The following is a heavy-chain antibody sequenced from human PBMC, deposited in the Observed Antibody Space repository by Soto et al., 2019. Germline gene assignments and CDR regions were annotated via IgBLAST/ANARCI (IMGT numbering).Heavy chain of an antibody. CDR2: ISYDGSNK. D-gene: IGHD5-12*01. V-gene: IGHV3-30*18. J-gene: IGHJ4*02. CDR3: AKDRLLYSGYDCFDY. CDR1: GFTFSSYG. Sequence: GGSLRLSCAASGFTFSSYGMHWVRQAPGKGLEWVAVISYDGSNKYYADSVKGRFTISRDNSKNTLYLQMNSLRAEDTAVYYCAKDRLLYSGYDCFDYWGQGTLVTVSS.